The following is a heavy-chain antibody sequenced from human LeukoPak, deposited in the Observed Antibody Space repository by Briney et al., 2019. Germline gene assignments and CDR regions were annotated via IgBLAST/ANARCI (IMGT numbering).Heavy chain of an antibody. D-gene: IGHD5-18*01. V-gene: IGHV3-30-3*01. CDR2: ISYDGSNK. CDR1: GFTFSSYA. J-gene: IGHJ4*02. CDR3: ARGEYTAMVTVDY. Sequence: PGGSLRLSCAASGFTFSSYAMHWVRQAPGKGLEWVAVISYDGSNKYYADSVKGRFTISRDNSKNTLYLQMNSLRAEDTAVYYCARGEYTAMVTVDYWGQGTLVTVSS.